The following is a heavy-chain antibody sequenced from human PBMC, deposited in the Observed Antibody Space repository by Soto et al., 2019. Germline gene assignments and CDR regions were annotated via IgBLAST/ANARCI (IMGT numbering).Heavy chain of an antibody. J-gene: IGHJ4*02. CDR2: IYYSGST. V-gene: IGHV4-59*12. Sequence: PSETLSLTCTVSGGSISSYYWSWIRQPPGKGLEWIGYIYYSGSTNYNPSLKSRVTISVDTWKNEFSLKLSSVTAADTAVYYCARSRLRLGELSDSNDYWGQGTLVSVSS. D-gene: IGHD3-16*02. CDR1: GGSISSYY. CDR3: ARSRLRLGELSDSNDY.